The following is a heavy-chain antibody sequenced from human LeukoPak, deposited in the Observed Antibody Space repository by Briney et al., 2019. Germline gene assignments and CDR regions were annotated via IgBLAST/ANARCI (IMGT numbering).Heavy chain of an antibody. CDR1: GFTFSSYA. Sequence: GRSLRLSCAASGFTFSSYAMHWVRQAPGKGLEWVAVISYDGSNKYYADSVKGRFTISRDNSKNTLYLQMNRLRAEDTAVYYCARDLDLVVPAAILDYWGQGTLVTVSS. D-gene: IGHD2-2*01. CDR2: ISYDGSNK. J-gene: IGHJ4*02. CDR3: ARDLDLVVPAAILDY. V-gene: IGHV3-30*01.